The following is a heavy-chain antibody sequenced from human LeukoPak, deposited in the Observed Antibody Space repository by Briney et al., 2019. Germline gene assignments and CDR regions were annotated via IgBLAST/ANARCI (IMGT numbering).Heavy chain of an antibody. V-gene: IGHV3-21*01. CDR1: GFTFSTYG. J-gene: IGHJ4*02. D-gene: IGHD3-22*01. CDR3: ARDLYDSSGYYYVYFDH. CDR2: ISRSSSFI. Sequence: PGGSLRLSCAASGFTFSTYGMNWVRQAPGKGLEWVSSISRSSSFISYADSVKGRFTISRDNATNSLYLQMNSLRAEDTAMYYCARDLYDSSGYYYVYFDHWGQGTLVTVSS.